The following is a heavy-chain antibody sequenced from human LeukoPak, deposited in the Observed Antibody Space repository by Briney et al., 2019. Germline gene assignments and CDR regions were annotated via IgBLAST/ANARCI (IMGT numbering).Heavy chain of an antibody. CDR3: AKRDRDYGDHYFDVY. CDR2: ISGSGGST. CDR1: GFTFSSYA. V-gene: IGHV3-23*01. J-gene: IGHJ4*02. D-gene: IGHD4-17*01. Sequence: GGSLRLSCAASGFTFSSYAMSWVRQAPGKGLEWVSAISGSGGSTYYADSVKGRFTISRDNSKNTLYLQMNSLRAEDTAVYYCAKRDRDYGDHYFDVYWGQGTLSPSPQ.